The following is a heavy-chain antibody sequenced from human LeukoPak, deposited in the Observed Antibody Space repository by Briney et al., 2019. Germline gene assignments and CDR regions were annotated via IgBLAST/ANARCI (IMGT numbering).Heavy chain of an antibody. J-gene: IGHJ4*02. V-gene: IGHV3-23*01. CDR2: ISGSGGST. Sequence: GVSLTLSCAASGFTFSSYDMSWLRQAPGKGLEGVSAISGSGGSTYYADSVKGRFTISRDSSKNTLYLQMNSLRAEDTDVYYCAKVDVDYWGQGTLVTVSS. CDR3: AKVDVDY. CDR1: GFTFSSYD.